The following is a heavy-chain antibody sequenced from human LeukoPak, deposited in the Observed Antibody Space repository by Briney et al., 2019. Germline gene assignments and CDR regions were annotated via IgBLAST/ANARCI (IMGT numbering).Heavy chain of an antibody. CDR3: ARGISGDTYKFDY. J-gene: IGHJ4*02. V-gene: IGHV3-23*01. CDR1: GFTFSNYA. Sequence: GGSLRLSCAASGFTFSNYAMSWVRQAPGKGLEWVSAISGSAYSTYYADSLKGRFTISRDNSKNTLYLQMNSLRVEDTALYYCARGISGDTYKFDYWGQGTLVTASS. D-gene: IGHD2-21*01. CDR2: ISGSAYST.